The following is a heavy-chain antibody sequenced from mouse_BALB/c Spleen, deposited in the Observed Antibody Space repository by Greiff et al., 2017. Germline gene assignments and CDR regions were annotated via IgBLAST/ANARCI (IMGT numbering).Heavy chain of an antibody. CDR2: IRNKANGYTT. J-gene: IGHJ3*01. V-gene: IGHV7-3*02. D-gene: IGHD1-1*01. CDR3: ARITTTDWFAY. CDR1: GFTFTDYY. Sequence: EVMVVESGGGLVQPGGSLRLSCATSGFTFTDYYMSWVRQPPGKALEWFGFIRNKANGYTTEYSASVKGRFTIARDNSQSILYLQMTTLRAEDSATYYCARITTTDWFAYWGQGTLVTVSA.